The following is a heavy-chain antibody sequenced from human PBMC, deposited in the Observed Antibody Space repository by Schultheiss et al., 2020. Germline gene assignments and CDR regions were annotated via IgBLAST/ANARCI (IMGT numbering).Heavy chain of an antibody. V-gene: IGHV3-74*01. Sequence: GGSLRLSCAASGFTFSSYWMHWVRQAPGKGLVWVSRINSDGSSTSYADSVKGRFTISRDNAKNTLYLQMNSLRAEDTAVYYCARAFRSKTTGTTGDAFDIWGQGTMVTVS. D-gene: IGHD1-1*01. CDR1: GFTFSSYW. CDR2: INSDGSST. CDR3: ARAFRSKTTGTTGDAFDI. J-gene: IGHJ3*02.